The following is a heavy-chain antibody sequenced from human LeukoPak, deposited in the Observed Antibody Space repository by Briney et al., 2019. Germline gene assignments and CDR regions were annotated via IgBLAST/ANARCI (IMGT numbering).Heavy chain of an antibody. V-gene: IGHV4-59*01. J-gene: IGHJ4*02. Sequence: PSETLSLTCTVSGGSISSYYWSWIRQPPGKGLERIGYIYYSGSTNYNPSLKSRVTISVDTSKNQFSLKLSSVTAADTAVYYCASSHPYYYDSSGYYAYWGQGTLVTVSS. CDR2: IYYSGST. CDR1: GGSISSYY. CDR3: ASSHPYYYDSSGYYAY. D-gene: IGHD3-22*01.